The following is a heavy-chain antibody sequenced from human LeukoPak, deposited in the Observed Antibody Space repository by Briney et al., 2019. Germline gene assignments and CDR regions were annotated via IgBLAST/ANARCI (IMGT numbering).Heavy chain of an antibody. Sequence: GGSLRLSCAASGFTFSSYEMNWVRQAPGKGLEWDSYISSSGSTIYYADSVKGRFTISRDNAKSSLYLQMNSLRAEDTAVYYCARDLLLWFGAYYGMDVWGQGTTVTVSS. CDR3: ARDLLLWFGAYYGMDV. J-gene: IGHJ6*02. CDR2: ISSSGSTI. V-gene: IGHV3-48*03. D-gene: IGHD3-10*01. CDR1: GFTFSSYE.